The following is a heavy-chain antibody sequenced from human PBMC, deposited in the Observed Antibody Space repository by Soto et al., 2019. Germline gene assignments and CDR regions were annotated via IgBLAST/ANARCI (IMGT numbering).Heavy chain of an antibody. D-gene: IGHD6-6*01. CDR2: ISYDGSNK. CDR3: AKSSPPPRHKALIAARGMDV. Sequence: GGSLRLSCAASGFTFSSYGMHWVRQAPGKGLEWVAVISYDGSNKYYADSVKGRFTISRDNSKNTLHLQMNSLRAEDTAVYYCAKSSPPPRHKALIAARGMDVWGQGTTVTVS. V-gene: IGHV3-30*18. J-gene: IGHJ6*02. CDR1: GFTFSSYG.